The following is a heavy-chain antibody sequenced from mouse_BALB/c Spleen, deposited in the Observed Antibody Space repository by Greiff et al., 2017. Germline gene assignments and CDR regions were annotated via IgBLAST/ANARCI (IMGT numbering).Heavy chain of an antibody. CDR2: ISSGGGNT. D-gene: IGHD5-1*01. CDR1: GFAFSSYD. J-gene: IGHJ4*01. CDR3: ARTYLHYAMDY. V-gene: IGHV5-12-1*01. Sequence: EVQGVESGGGLVKPGGSLKLSCAASGFAFSSYDMSWVRQTPEKRLEWVAYISSGGGNTYYPDSVKGRFTISRDNAKNTLYLQMSSLRSEDTALYYCARTYLHYAMDYWGQGTSVTVSS.